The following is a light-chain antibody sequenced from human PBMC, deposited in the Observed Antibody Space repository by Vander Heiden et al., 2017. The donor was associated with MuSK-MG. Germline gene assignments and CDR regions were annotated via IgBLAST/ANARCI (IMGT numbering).Light chain of an antibody. CDR1: QSLLHSNGYNY. CDR2: LGS. V-gene: IGKV2-28*01. CDR3: RQALQTPYT. Sequence: DIVMTQSPLSLPVTPGEPASISCRSSQSLLHSNGYNYLDWYLQKPGQSPQLLIYLGSNRASGVPDRFSGSGSGTDFTLKISRVAAGDVGVYYCRQALQTPYTFGQGTKMEIK. J-gene: IGKJ2*01.